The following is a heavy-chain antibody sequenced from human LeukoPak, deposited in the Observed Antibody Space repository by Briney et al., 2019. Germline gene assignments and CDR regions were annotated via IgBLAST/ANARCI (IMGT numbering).Heavy chain of an antibody. D-gene: IGHD6-25*01. Sequence: SETLSLTRTFCVGSIRSYYWSWIRQPPGKGLEWMGYIYYSGSTNNNPTLKRRVTKSVDTIKTQFSLKLSYVTPADTAVYYCARDAGLRPWALGCYYYGMDVWGQGTTVTVSS. CDR3: ARDAGLRPWALGCYYYGMDV. CDR1: VGSIRSYY. J-gene: IGHJ6*02. V-gene: IGHV4-59*01. CDR2: IYYSGST.